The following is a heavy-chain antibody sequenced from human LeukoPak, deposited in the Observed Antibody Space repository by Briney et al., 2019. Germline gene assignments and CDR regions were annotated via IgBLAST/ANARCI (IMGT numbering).Heavy chain of an antibody. D-gene: IGHD1-26*01. CDR2: ISSSSNTI. CDR3: ARDVLMSYYRPYYFDY. J-gene: IGHJ4*02. CDR1: GFTFSSYA. V-gene: IGHV3-48*01. Sequence: GGSLRLSCAASGFTFSSYAMSWVRQAPGKGLEWVSYISSSSNTIYYADSVKGRFTISRDNAKNSLYLQMNSLRAEDTAVYYCARDVLMSYYRPYYFDYWGQGTLVTVSS.